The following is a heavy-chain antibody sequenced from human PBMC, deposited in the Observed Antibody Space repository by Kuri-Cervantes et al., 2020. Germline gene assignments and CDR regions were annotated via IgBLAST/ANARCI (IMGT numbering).Heavy chain of an antibody. V-gene: IGHV1-18*01. D-gene: IGHD1-26*01. CDR3: AREWELPDYDYYGMDV. CDR2: ISAYNGNT. Sequence: ASVKVSCKASGYTFTSYGISWVRQAPGQGLEWMGWISAYNGNTNYAQKLQGRVTMTTDTSTSTAYMELRSLRSDDTAVYYCAREWELPDYDYYGMDVWGQGTTVTVSS. CDR1: GYTFTSYG. J-gene: IGHJ6*02.